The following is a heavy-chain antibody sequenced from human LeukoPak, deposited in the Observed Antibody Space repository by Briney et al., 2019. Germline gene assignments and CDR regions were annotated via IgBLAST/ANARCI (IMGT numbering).Heavy chain of an antibody. CDR2: INHSGST. Sequence: SETLSLTCAVYGGSFSGYYWSWIRQPPGKGLEWIGEINHSGSTNYNPSLKSRVPISVDTSKNQFSLKLSSVTAADTAVYYCAGVCLGYDFWSGYYSSHYYYMDVWGKGTTVTVSS. CDR1: GGSFSGYY. CDR3: AGVCLGYDFWSGYYSSHYYYMDV. J-gene: IGHJ6*03. V-gene: IGHV4-34*01. D-gene: IGHD3-3*01.